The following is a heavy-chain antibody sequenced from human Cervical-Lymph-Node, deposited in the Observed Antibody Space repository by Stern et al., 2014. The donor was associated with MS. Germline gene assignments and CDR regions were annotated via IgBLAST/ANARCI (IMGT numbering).Heavy chain of an antibody. V-gene: IGHV1-69*01. D-gene: IGHD2-21*02. CDR1: GGTFSSHA. CDR2: LITIFDKP. Sequence: QVQLVQSGAEVMKPGSSVKVSCKASGGTFSSHAINWVRQAPGQGLEWVGGLITIFDKPNYARKFQGRVTITADESTNTAHLELSSLRSDDTAVYYCATPAAVTVGSMDVWGHGTTVIVSS. J-gene: IGHJ6*02. CDR3: ATPAAVTVGSMDV.